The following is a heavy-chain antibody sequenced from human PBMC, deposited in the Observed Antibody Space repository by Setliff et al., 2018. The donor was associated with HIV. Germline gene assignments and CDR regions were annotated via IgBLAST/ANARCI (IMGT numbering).Heavy chain of an antibody. J-gene: IGHJ4*02. CDR3: ARGGASSKYFDS. CDR2: IFPGGAT. CDR1: GVSISSYY. Sequence: SETLSLTCSVSGVSISSYYWSWIRHSPGKGLEWIGIIFPGGATNYNPSLTSRVTISVDTSNNQFSVKLTSVTPADTALYYCARGGASSKYFDSWGQGTLVTVSS. V-gene: IGHV4-59*01. D-gene: IGHD2-15*01.